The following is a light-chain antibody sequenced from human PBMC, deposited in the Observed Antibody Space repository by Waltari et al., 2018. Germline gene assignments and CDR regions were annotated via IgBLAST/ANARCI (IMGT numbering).Light chain of an antibody. CDR2: GAS. CDR3: QQYNGYFTWT. J-gene: IGKJ1*01. Sequence: DVQMTQSPSTLSASVGDRVTSTCRASQNIRDWLAWYPQRPGKAPRLLIYGASTLQTGVPARFSGSGSGTEFTLTINRLQPDDFATYYCQQYNGYFTWTFGQGTKVEIK. CDR1: QNIRDW. V-gene: IGKV1-5*01.